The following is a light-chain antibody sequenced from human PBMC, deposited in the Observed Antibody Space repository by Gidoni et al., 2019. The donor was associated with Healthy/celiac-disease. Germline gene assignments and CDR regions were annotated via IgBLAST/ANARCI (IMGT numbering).Light chain of an antibody. V-gene: IGKV3-20*01. J-gene: IGKJ4*01. Sequence: EIVLTQSPGTMSLSPGDRATLSCRASQSFSSSYLAWYQQKPGQAPRLLIYGASSRATGIPDRFSGSGSGTDFTLTISRLEPEDFAVYYCQQYGSSRTFGGGTKVEIK. CDR3: QQYGSSRT. CDR2: GAS. CDR1: QSFSSSY.